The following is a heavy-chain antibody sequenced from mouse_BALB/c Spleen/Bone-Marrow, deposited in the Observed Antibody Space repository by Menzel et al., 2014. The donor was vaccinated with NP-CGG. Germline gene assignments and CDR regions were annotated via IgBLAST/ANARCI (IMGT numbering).Heavy chain of an antibody. CDR2: IWAGGST. D-gene: IGHD4-1*01. J-gene: IGHJ3*01. CDR3: ARDRGLGRFAY. CDR1: GFSLTSYG. Sequence: VQLHQSGPGLVAPSQSLSITCTVSGFSLTSYGVHWVRQPPGKGLEWLGVIWAGGSTNYNSALMSRLSISKDNSKSQVFLKMNSPQTDDTAMYYCARDRGLGRFAYWGQGTLVTVSA. V-gene: IGHV2-9*02.